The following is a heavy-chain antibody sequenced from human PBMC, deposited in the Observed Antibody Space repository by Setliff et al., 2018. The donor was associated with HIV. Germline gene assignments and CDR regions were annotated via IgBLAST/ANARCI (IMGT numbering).Heavy chain of an antibody. D-gene: IGHD3-10*01. CDR3: ATVSYYHDRGAYLWVFDN. Sequence: ASVKVSCKVSGSTLREVAMHWVRQAPGKGLEGMGGFDPEDGEKIYAQKFQGRFTMTEDTSTDSAYMDLSNLVSDDSAVYFCATVSYYHDRGAYLWVFDNWGPGTLVTVSS. CDR2: FDPEDGEK. CDR1: GSTLREVA. J-gene: IGHJ4*01. V-gene: IGHV1-24*01.